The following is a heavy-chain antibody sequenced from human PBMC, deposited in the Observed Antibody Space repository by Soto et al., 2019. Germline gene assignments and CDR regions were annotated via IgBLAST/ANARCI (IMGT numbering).Heavy chain of an antibody. J-gene: IGHJ4*02. CDR2: IRSKANSYAT. V-gene: IGHV3-73*01. CDR1: GFTFSGSA. CDR3: TSTVLRYFDTYYFDY. Sequence: EVQLVESGGGLVQPGGSLKLSCAASGFTFSGSAMHWVRQASGKGLEWVGRIRSKANSYATAYAASVKGRVTISRDDSKNTAYLQINSLKTDDTAVYYCTSTVLRYFDTYYFDYWGQGTLVTVSS. D-gene: IGHD3-9*01.